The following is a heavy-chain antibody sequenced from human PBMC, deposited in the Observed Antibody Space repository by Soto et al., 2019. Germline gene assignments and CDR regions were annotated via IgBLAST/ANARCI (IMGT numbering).Heavy chain of an antibody. CDR3: AKAKGYSSSSYYFDY. V-gene: IGHV3-9*01. J-gene: IGHJ4*02. D-gene: IGHD6-6*01. Sequence: PGGSLRLSXAASGFTFDDYAMHWVRQAPGKGLEWVSGISWNSGSIGYADSVKGRFTISRDNAKNSLYLQMNSLRAEDTALYYCAKAKGYSSSSYYFDYWGQGTLVTVSS. CDR1: GFTFDDYA. CDR2: ISWNSGSI.